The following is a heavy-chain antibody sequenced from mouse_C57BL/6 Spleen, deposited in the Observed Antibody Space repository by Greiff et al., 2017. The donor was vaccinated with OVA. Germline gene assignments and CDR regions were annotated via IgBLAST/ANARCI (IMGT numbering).Heavy chain of an antibody. CDR1: GYAFTNYL. CDR3: ARGAYYGNYHYAMDY. J-gene: IGHJ4*01. Sequence: QVQLKESGAELVRPGTSVKVSCKASGYAFTNYLIEWVKQRPGQGLEWIGVINPGSGGTNYNEKFKGKATLTADKSSSTAYMQLSSLTFEDAAVYFCARGAYYGNYHYAMDYWGQGTSVTVSS. D-gene: IGHD2-10*01. CDR2: INPGSGGT. V-gene: IGHV1-54*01.